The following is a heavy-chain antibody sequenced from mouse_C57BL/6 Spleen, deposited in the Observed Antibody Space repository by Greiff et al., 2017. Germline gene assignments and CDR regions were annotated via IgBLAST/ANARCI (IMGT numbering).Heavy chain of an antibody. CDR1: GYTFTSYW. CDR3: ARSQSYAMDY. CDR2: IYPGSGST. V-gene: IGHV1-55*01. J-gene: IGHJ4*01. Sequence: QVQLQQPGAELVKPGASVKMSCKASGYTFTSYWITWVKQRPGQGLEWIGDIYPGSGSTNYNEKFKSKATLTGDTSSSTAYMQLSSLTSEDAAVYYCARSQSYAMDYWGQGTSVTVSS.